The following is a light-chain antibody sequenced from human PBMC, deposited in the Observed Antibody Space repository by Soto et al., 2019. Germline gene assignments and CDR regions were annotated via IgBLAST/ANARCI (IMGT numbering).Light chain of an antibody. CDR2: EVR. CDR1: SSDVGHYNL. Sequence: QSALTRPASVSGSPGQPITISCTGTSSDVGHYNLVSWYQQYPGKAPKLLIYEVRQRPSGVSHRFSGSKSDNTASLTISGLQAEDEADYYCCSYSGSSTSVLFGGGTKLTVL. J-gene: IGLJ2*01. CDR3: CSYSGSSTSVL. V-gene: IGLV2-23*02.